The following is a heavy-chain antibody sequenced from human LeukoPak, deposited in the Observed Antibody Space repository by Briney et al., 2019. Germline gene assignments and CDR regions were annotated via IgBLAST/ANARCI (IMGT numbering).Heavy chain of an antibody. CDR2: IYSGGST. CDR1: GFTVSSNY. D-gene: IGHD3-9*01. V-gene: IGHV3-66*02. Sequence: GGSLRLSCAASGFTVSSNYMSWVRQAPGKGLEWVSVIYSGGSTYYAVSVKGRFTISRDNSKNTLYLQMNSLRAEDTAVYYCARGSHYDILTGYPYFDYWGQGTLVTVSS. J-gene: IGHJ4*02. CDR3: ARGSHYDILTGYPYFDY.